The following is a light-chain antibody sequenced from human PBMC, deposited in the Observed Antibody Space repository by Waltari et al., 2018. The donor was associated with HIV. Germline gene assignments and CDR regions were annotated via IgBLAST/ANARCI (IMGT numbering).Light chain of an antibody. V-gene: IGLV1-47*02. CDR1: SSTIGRHD. J-gene: IGLJ2*01. Sequence: QSVLTQPPSASGTPGQRVTISCSGRSSTIGRHDVYWYPQLQGTAPKLLIYSNNRRPSGVPVRFSGSNSGTSASLAFRGLRSADEADYYCAAWDDSLSGLHVVFGGGTKVTVL. CDR2: SNN. CDR3: AAWDDSLSGLHVV.